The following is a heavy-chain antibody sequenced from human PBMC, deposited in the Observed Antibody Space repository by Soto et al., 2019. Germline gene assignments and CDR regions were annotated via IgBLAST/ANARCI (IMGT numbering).Heavy chain of an antibody. J-gene: IGHJ2*01. CDR3: ARGPKYYYDSTNWYFDL. Sequence: GGSLRLSCAASGFTFSSYWMHWVRQAPGKGLVWVSRINSDGSSTSYADSVKGRFTISRDNAKNTLYLQMNSLRAEDTAVDYCARGPKYYYDSTNWYFDLWGRGTLVTVSS. D-gene: IGHD3-22*01. CDR1: GFTFSSYW. V-gene: IGHV3-74*01. CDR2: INSDGSST.